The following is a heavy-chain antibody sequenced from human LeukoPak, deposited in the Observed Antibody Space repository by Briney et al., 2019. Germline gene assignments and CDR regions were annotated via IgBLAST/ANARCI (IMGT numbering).Heavy chain of an antibody. D-gene: IGHD6-19*01. CDR3: ASSSGWYVCDY. CDR2: IYYSGST. Sequence: SETLSLTCTVSGGSISSYYWSWIRQPPGKGLEWIGYIYYSGSTYYNPSLKSRVTISVDTSKNQFSLKLSSVTAADTAVYYCASSSGWYVCDYWGQGTLVTVSS. V-gene: IGHV4-59*04. CDR1: GGSISSYY. J-gene: IGHJ4*02.